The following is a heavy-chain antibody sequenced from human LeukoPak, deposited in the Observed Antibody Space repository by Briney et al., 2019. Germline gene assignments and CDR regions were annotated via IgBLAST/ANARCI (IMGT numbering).Heavy chain of an antibody. CDR3: TRRSVAGTFDY. Sequence: GASVKVSCKASGYTFTSYDINWVRQATGQGPEWMGWMNPSGGHTNYAQSLQGRVTMTRNTSTSTAHMDLSSLRSEDTAVYYCTRRSVAGTFDYWGQGTLVTVSS. CDR1: GYTFTSYD. V-gene: IGHV1-8*01. CDR2: MNPSGGHT. J-gene: IGHJ4*02. D-gene: IGHD6-19*01.